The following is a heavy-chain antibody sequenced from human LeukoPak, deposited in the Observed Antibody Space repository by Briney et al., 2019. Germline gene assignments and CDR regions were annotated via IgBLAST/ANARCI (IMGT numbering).Heavy chain of an antibody. D-gene: IGHD3-16*02. CDR2: IYYSGST. Sequence: SETLSLTCTVSGTSFSSGRYYWSWIRQPPGKRLEWIGYIYYSGSTNYNPSLKSRVTISVDTSKNQFSLKLSSVTAADTAVYYCARSVIPGDAFDIWGQGTMVTVSS. J-gene: IGHJ3*02. CDR3: ARSVIPGDAFDI. V-gene: IGHV4-61*01. CDR1: GTSFSSGRYY.